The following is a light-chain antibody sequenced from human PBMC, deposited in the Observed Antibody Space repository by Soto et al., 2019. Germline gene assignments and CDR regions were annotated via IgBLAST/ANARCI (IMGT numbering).Light chain of an antibody. V-gene: IGKV1-12*01. CDR1: QDVGSL. Sequence: DIQMTQSPSSVSASVGDRVTITCRASQDVGSLIAWYQEKPGTAPTLVIFGASSLQSGVPSRFSGSGYGTDFTLTITSLQPEEFATYYCQQAKSFPITFGQGTLLEIK. CDR2: GAS. J-gene: IGKJ5*01. CDR3: QQAKSFPIT.